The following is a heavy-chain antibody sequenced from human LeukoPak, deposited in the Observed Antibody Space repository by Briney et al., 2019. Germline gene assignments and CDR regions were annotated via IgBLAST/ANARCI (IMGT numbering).Heavy chain of an antibody. Sequence: PSQTLSLTCAVSGGSISSGGYSWSWIRQPPGKGLEWIGYIYHSGSTYYNPSLKSRVTISVDRSKNQFSLKLSSVTAADTAVYYCARGIDYGGNSQEFDYWGQGTLVTVSS. CDR3: ARGIDYGGNSQEFDY. J-gene: IGHJ4*02. CDR1: GGSISSGGYS. D-gene: IGHD4-17*01. V-gene: IGHV4-30-2*01. CDR2: IYHSGST.